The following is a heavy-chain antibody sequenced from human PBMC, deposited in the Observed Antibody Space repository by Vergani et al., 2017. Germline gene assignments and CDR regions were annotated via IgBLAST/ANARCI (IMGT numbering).Heavy chain of an antibody. CDR1: GFTFSSYG. CDR3: ARALSNDAFDI. J-gene: IGHJ3*02. Sequence: QVQLVESGGGVVQPGGSLRLSCAASGFTFSSYGMHWVRQAPGKGLEWVAVIWYDGSNKYYADSVKGRFTISRYNSMNTLYLQMNSLRAEDTAVYYCARALSNDAFDIWGQGTMVTVSS. V-gene: IGHV3-33*01. CDR2: IWYDGSNK.